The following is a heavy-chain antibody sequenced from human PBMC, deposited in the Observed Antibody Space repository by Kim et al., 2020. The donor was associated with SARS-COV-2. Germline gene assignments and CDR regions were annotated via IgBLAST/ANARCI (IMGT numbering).Heavy chain of an antibody. CDR2: GST. V-gene: IGHV1-46*01. CDR3: ARNRWYPDY. D-gene: IGHD6-13*01. Sequence: GSTSYARKFPGRVTMTRDTSTSTVYMELSSLRSEDTAVYYCARNRWYPDYWGQGTLVTVSS. J-gene: IGHJ4*02.